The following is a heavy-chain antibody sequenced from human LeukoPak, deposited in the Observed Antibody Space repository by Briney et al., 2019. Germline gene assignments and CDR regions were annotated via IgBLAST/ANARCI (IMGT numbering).Heavy chain of an antibody. CDR2: ISGSGGST. J-gene: IGHJ2*01. CDR3: STTGGGYDYRDGNWYFDL. Sequence: GGSLRLSCAASGFTFSSYAMSWVRQAPGKGLEWVSAISGSGGSTYYADSVKGRFTISRDNSKNTLYLQMNNLKTEDTAVYYCSTTGGGYDYRDGNWYFDLWGRGTLVTVSS. V-gene: IGHV3-23*01. D-gene: IGHD5-12*01. CDR1: GFTFSSYA.